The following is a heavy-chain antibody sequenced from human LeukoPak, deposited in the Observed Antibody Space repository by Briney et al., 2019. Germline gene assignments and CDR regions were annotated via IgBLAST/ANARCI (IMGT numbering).Heavy chain of an antibody. CDR1: GFTFSSYE. V-gene: IGHV3-48*03. CDR3: ARIRVGYSYSFKWDAFDI. Sequence: GGSLRLSCAASGFTFSSYEMNWVRQAPGKGLEWVSYISSSGSTIYYADSVKGRFTISRDNAKNSLYLQMNSLRAEDTAVYYCARIRVGYSYSFKWDAFDIWGQGTMVTVSS. D-gene: IGHD5-18*01. CDR2: ISSSGSTI. J-gene: IGHJ3*02.